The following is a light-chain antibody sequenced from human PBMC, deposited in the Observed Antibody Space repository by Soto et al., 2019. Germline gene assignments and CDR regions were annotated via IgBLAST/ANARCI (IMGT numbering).Light chain of an antibody. CDR3: QQTFSTPPT. CDR2: AAS. J-gene: IGKJ1*01. V-gene: IGKV1-39*01. Sequence: DIQMTQSPSSLSAFVGDRITITCRARQSISNSLNWYQQQPGKAPHLLIYAASSLQSGVPSRFSVSGSVTDFTLTVSGLQPGDFATYYCQQTFSTPPTFGQGTKVEIK. CDR1: QSISNS.